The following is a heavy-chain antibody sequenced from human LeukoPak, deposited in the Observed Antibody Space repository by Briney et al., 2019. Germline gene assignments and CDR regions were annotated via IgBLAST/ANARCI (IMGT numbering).Heavy chain of an antibody. V-gene: IGHV3-48*04. J-gene: IGHJ6*02. CDR1: GYTFSSYS. Sequence: GGSLRLSCAASGYTFSSYSMNWVRQAPGKGLEWVSYISSSGSTIYYADSVKGRFTISRDNAKNSLYLQMNSLRAEDTAVYYCAREGGVPAAIRGAPYYYYYYGMDVWGQGTTVTVSS. CDR2: ISSSGSTI. D-gene: IGHD2-2*02. CDR3: AREGGVPAAIRGAPYYYYYYGMDV.